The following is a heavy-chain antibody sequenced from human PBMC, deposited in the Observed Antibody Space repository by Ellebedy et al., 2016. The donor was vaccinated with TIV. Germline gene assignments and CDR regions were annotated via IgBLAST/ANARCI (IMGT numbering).Heavy chain of an antibody. V-gene: IGHV3-23*01. CDR3: ARGDDYNDLRPFDY. Sequence: GESLKISCAASGFSFSGYTMSWVRQAPGKGLEWVSGIVGSGGSTNYGDSVKGRFTISRDNSKNTLYLEMKSLRAEDTAVYYCARGDDYNDLRPFDYWGQGTLLTVSS. D-gene: IGHD5-24*01. CDR1: GFSFSGYT. J-gene: IGHJ4*02. CDR2: IVGSGGST.